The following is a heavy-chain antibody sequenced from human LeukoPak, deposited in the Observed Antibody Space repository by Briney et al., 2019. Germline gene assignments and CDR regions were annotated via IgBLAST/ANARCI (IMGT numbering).Heavy chain of an antibody. Sequence: GSSVKVSCKASGGTFSSYAISWVRQAPGQGLEWMGGIIPIFGTANYAQKFQGRVTITADESTSTAYMELSSLRSEDTAVYYCARDLGAGDCYYYYGMDVWGKGTTVTVSS. D-gene: IGHD3-10*01. V-gene: IGHV1-69*01. CDR1: GGTFSSYA. J-gene: IGHJ6*04. CDR3: ARDLGAGDCYYYYGMDV. CDR2: IIPIFGTA.